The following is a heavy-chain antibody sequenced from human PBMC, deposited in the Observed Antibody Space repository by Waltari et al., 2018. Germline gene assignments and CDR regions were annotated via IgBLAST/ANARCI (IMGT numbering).Heavy chain of an antibody. D-gene: IGHD6-13*01. J-gene: IGHJ3*02. Sequence: QVQLVQSGAEVKKPGSLVKVSCKASGGTFSSYAISWVRQAPGQGLEWMGGTIPIFGTANYAQKCQGRVAIPADESTSTAYMELSSLRSEDTAVYYCARPRDVAAADLYDAFDIWGQGTMVTVSS. CDR2: TIPIFGTA. CDR3: ARPRDVAAADLYDAFDI. CDR1: GGTFSSYA. V-gene: IGHV1-69*12.